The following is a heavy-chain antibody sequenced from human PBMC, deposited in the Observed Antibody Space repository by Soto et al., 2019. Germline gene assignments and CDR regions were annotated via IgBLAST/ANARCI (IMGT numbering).Heavy chain of an antibody. D-gene: IGHD3-9*01. J-gene: IGHJ4*02. CDR3: ARRHSATWLFDY. Sequence: SETLSLTCAVSGGAISGRSNYWGWVRQPPGKGLEYIGSIYSGGSTYYNPSLKSRVTLSVDATQNQFSLRLTSVTAADTAVYYCARRHSATWLFDYWGLGTLVTVSS. CDR1: GGAISGRSNY. V-gene: IGHV4-39*01. CDR2: IYSGGST.